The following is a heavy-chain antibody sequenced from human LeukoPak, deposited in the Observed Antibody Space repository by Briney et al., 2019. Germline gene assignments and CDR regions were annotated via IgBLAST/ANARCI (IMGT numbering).Heavy chain of an antibody. D-gene: IGHD5-18*01. V-gene: IGHV4-39*01. CDR2: IFYTGTT. CDR1: GGSISSSSFY. J-gene: IGHJ4*02. CDR3: ARVHSNYLQLWLSHFDY. Sequence: SETLSLTCTVSGGSISSSSFYWGWIRQTPGKGLEWIGSIFYTGTTYYNPSLKSRVTISVDTSRNQFSLKLSSVTAADTAVYYCARVHSNYLQLWLSHFDYWGQGTLVTVSS.